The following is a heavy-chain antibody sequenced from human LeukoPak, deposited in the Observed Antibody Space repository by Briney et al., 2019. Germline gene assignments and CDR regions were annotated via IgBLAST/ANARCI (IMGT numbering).Heavy chain of an antibody. V-gene: IGHV3-7*03. J-gene: IGHJ4*02. D-gene: IGHD3-10*01. CDR3: AKGHIGSGSYYYFDS. CDR1: EFTFSNFY. Sequence: GGSLRLSCAASEFTFSNFYMSWVRQAPGKGLEWVANIKQDGSEKYYVDSVKGRFTISRDNAKKSLYLQMNSLRAEDTAFYYCAKGHIGSGSYYYFDSWGQGTLVTVSS. CDR2: IKQDGSEK.